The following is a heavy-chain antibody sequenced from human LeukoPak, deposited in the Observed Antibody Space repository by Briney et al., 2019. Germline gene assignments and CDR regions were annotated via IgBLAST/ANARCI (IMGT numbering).Heavy chain of an antibody. D-gene: IGHD1-1*01. CDR3: ARDASSLYYYGVDV. CDR2: IYYSGST. J-gene: IGHJ6*02. Sequence: PSETLSLTCTVSGGSISSGDYYWSWIRQPPGKGLEWIGHIYYSGSTYYNPSLKSRVTISVDTSKNQFSLKLSSVTAADTAVYYCARDASSLYYYGVDVWGQGTTVTVSS. CDR1: GGSISSGDYY. V-gene: IGHV4-30-4*01.